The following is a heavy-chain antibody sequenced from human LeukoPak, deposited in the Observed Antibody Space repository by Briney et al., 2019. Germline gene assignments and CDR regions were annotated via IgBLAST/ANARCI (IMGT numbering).Heavy chain of an antibody. V-gene: IGHV4-34*01. Sequence: PSETLSLTCAVYGGSFSGYYWSWIRQPPGKGLEWIGEINHSGSTNYNPSLKSRVTISVDTSKNQFSLKLSSVTAADTAVYYCARYGLYGMDVWGQGTTVTVSS. CDR1: GGSFSGYY. CDR3: ARYGLYGMDV. J-gene: IGHJ6*02. D-gene: IGHD4-17*01. CDR2: INHSGST.